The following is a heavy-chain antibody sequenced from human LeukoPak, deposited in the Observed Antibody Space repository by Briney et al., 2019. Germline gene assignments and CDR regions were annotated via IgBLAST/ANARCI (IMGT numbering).Heavy chain of an antibody. CDR3: ARSEYSSSSLSNAFDI. J-gene: IGHJ3*02. CDR2: IIPIFGTA. Sequence: SVKVSCKASGGTFSSYAISWVRQAPGQGLEWMGGIIPIFGTANYAQKFQGRVTITADESTSTAYMELSSLRSEDTAVYYCARSEYSSSSLSNAFDIWGQGTMVTVSS. V-gene: IGHV1-69*13. D-gene: IGHD6-6*01. CDR1: GGTFSSYA.